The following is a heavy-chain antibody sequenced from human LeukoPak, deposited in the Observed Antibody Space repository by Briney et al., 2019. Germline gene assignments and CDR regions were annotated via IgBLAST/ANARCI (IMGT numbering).Heavy chain of an antibody. V-gene: IGHV4-34*01. Sequence: SETLSLTCAVYGGSFSGYYWSWIRQPPGKGLEWIGEINHSGSTNYNPSLKSRVTTSVDTSKNQFSLKLSSVTAADTAVYYCASGVGYSSGWYAGPHFDYWGQGTLVTVSS. CDR1: GGSFSGYY. J-gene: IGHJ4*02. D-gene: IGHD6-19*01. CDR2: INHSGST. CDR3: ASGVGYSSGWYAGPHFDY.